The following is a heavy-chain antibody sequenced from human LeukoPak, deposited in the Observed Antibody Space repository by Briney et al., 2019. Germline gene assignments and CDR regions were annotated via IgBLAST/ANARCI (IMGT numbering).Heavy chain of an antibody. Sequence: SETLSLTCAVYGGSFSGYYWSWIRQPPGKGLEWIGEINHSGSTNYNPSLKSRVTISVDTSKNQFSLKLSSVTAADTAVYDCAGHTNKIDYWGQGTLVTVSS. J-gene: IGHJ4*02. V-gene: IGHV4-34*01. CDR1: GGSFSGYY. D-gene: IGHD2/OR15-2a*01. CDR2: INHSGST. CDR3: AGHTNKIDY.